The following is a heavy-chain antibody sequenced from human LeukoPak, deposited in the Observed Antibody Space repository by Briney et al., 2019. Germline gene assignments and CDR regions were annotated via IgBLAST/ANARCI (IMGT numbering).Heavy chain of an antibody. J-gene: IGHJ4*02. CDR3: ARLPSAGYGYFED. Sequence: PSETLSLTCTVSGDSIRSFFWSWVRQSPGKGLERIGFFYYSGSTTYNPSLKSRVSISIDTSTNQLSLNLTSLTAADTAVYYCARLPSAGYGYFEDWGQGALVTVSS. CDR1: GDSIRSFF. D-gene: IGHD4-17*01. V-gene: IGHV4-59*01. CDR2: FYYSGST.